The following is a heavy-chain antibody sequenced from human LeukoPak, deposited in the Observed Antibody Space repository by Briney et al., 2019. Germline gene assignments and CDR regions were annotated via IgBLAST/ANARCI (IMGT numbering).Heavy chain of an antibody. CDR3: VKDVGGGYAFDY. CDR2: ISGNGGST. D-gene: IGHD1-26*01. J-gene: IGHJ4*02. Sequence: GGSLRLSCAVSGFTFSSYAMSWVRQAPGKGLEWVSVISGNGGSTYHADSVKGRFTISRDNSKNTLHLQMSTLRAEDTALYYCVKDVGGGYAFDYWGQGILVTVAS. V-gene: IGHV3-23*01. CDR1: GFTFSSYA.